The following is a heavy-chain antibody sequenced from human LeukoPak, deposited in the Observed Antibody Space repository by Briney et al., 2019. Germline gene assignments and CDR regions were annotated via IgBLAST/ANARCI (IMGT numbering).Heavy chain of an antibody. V-gene: IGHV5-51*01. CDR1: GYSFNYQW. CDR3: VRASLVTAGGSNGYPYYFDY. CDR2: IYPGDSDA. J-gene: IGHJ4*02. Sequence: GESLKISCKGSGYSFNYQWIGWVRQMPGKGLEWMGMIYPGDSDATYSPSFQGQVSISVDESLSTAYVQWSSLKASDTATYFCVRASLVTAGGSNGYPYYFDYWGQGTLVTVSS. D-gene: IGHD2-8*01.